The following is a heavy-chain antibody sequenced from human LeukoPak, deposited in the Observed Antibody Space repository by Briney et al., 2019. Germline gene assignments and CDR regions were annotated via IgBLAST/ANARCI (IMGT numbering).Heavy chain of an antibody. D-gene: IGHD4-23*01. V-gene: IGHV4-4*07. Sequence: SGTLSLTCTVPGGSINSYYWSWIRQPAGKGLAWIGRIYSSGSTNYNPSLKSRVSMSVDTSKNQFSLKLTSVTAADTAVYYCARGGKATVVTMWGQGILVTVSS. CDR3: ARGGKATVVTM. CDR1: GGSINSYY. J-gene: IGHJ4*02. CDR2: IYSSGST.